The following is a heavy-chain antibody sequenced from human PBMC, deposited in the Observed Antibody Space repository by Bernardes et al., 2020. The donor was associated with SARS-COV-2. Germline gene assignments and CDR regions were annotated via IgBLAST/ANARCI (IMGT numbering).Heavy chain of an antibody. CDR1: GYTFTTYA. CDR2: INTNTGDP. J-gene: IGHJ4*02. V-gene: IGHV7-4-1*02. D-gene: IGHD5-12*01. CDR3: TRDDSGYTTGDDY. Sequence: ASVKVSCKASGYTFTTYAMVWVRQAPGQGLECMGWINTNTGDPTYAQGFTGRFVFSLDTSVSTAFLQISSLKAEDTAMYYCTRDDSGYTTGDDYWGQGTLVTVSS.